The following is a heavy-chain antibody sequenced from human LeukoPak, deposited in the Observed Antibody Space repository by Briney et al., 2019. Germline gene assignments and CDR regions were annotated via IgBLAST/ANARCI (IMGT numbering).Heavy chain of an antibody. J-gene: IGHJ6*02. CDR2: IYYSGST. V-gene: IGHV4-59*01. Sequence: PSETLSLTCTVSGGSISSYYWSWIRQPPGKGLEWIGFIYYSGSTNYNPSLKSRVTISVDTSKKQLSMKMSSVTAADTAVYYCARGHTAMDDYYYYGMDVWGQGTTVTVSS. CDR3: ARGHTAMDDYYYYGMDV. D-gene: IGHD5-18*01. CDR1: GGSISSYY.